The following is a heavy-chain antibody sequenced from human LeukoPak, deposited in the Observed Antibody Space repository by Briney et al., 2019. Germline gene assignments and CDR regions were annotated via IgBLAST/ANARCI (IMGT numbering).Heavy chain of an antibody. CDR1: GFTVNNKY. CDR2: ISSGGST. Sequence: GGSLRLSCAASGFTVNNKYMNWVRQAPGKGLEGVSVISSGGSTYYADSVKGRFTISRDNSKNTLYHQMNSLRVEDTAVYYCGRDLIGTAASWDCWGQGTLVTVSS. CDR3: GRDLIGTAASWDC. D-gene: IGHD6-25*01. J-gene: IGHJ1*01. V-gene: IGHV3-53*01.